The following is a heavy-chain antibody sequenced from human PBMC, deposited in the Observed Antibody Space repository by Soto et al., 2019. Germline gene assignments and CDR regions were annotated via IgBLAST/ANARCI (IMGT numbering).Heavy chain of an antibody. Sequence: HVELVQPGADVKNPGASVTISCKASGYTFTDYALHWVRQAPGQRLEWMGWMNAGVGNTLYSQKFQGRITITRDTSASTAYMELNSLKSEDTAIYYCARDTGYTFGSLNYWGPGTLVTVSS. CDR1: GYTFTDYA. CDR3: ARDTGYTFGSLNY. D-gene: IGHD5-18*01. CDR2: MNAGVGNT. V-gene: IGHV1-3*01. J-gene: IGHJ4*02.